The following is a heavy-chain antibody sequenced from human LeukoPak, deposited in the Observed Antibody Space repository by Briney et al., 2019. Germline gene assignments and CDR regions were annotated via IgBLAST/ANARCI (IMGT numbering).Heavy chain of an antibody. CDR1: GFTFSSYA. J-gene: IGHJ4*02. CDR2: ISGSGGST. D-gene: IGHD5-12*01. V-gene: IGHV3-23*01. CDR3: AGQRRGYSGYDPTPFDY. Sequence: GGSLRLSCAASGFTFSSYAMSWVRQAPGKGLEWVSAISGSGGSTYYADSVKGRFTISRDNSKSTLYLQMNSLRAEDTAVYYCAGQRRGYSGYDPTPFDYWGQGTLVTVSS.